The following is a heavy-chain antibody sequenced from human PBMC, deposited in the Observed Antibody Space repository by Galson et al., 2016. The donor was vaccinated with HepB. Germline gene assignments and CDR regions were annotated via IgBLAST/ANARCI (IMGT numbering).Heavy chain of an antibody. CDR3: ARPSGYSLWFDS. CDR2: ISAYNGNS. V-gene: IGHV1-18*01. CDR1: GYTFSSYG. D-gene: IGHD3-22*01. Sequence: SVKVSCKASGYTFSSYGLSWVRQAPGQGLEWMGWISAYNGNSNYAQKVQGRVIMTADTSTSTAYMELRSLRYDDTAVYYCARPSGYSLWFDSWGQGTLVTVSS. J-gene: IGHJ5*01.